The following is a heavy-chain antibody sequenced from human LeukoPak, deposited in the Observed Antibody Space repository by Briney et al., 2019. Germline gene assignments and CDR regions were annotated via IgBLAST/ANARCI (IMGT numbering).Heavy chain of an antibody. J-gene: IGHJ4*02. V-gene: IGHV3-23*01. Sequence: GGSLRLSCAASGFTFSSYAMNWVRQASGKGLEWVSTICVRTGNTYYADSVKGRFTISRDNSKDTLSLLMNSLRAEDTAIYYCAKGNWDKLEVFDYWGQGTLVTVSS. CDR1: GFTFSSYA. CDR3: AKGNWDKLEVFDY. CDR2: ICVRTGNT. D-gene: IGHD1/OR15-1a*01.